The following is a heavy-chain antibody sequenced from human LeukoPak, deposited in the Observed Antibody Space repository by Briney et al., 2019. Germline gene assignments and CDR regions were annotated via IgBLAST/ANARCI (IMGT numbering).Heavy chain of an antibody. V-gene: IGHV4-30-2*01. Sequence: PSETMSLTCAVSGGSVSSSGYSWSWIRQPPGKGLEWIGYIHQNGNTYYNPSLESRVTISVDRSNNQFSLTLSSVTAADTAVYYCARHAPSATVVTPFDYWGQGTLVTVSS. CDR3: ARHAPSATVVTPFDY. J-gene: IGHJ4*02. D-gene: IGHD4-23*01. CDR1: GGSVSSSGYS. CDR2: IHQNGNT.